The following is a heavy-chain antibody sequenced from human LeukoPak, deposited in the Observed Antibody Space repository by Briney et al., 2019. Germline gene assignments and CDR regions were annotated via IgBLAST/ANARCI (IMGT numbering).Heavy chain of an antibody. D-gene: IGHD3-22*01. CDR1: GGSVSSGSYY. V-gene: IGHV4-61*01. CDR3: ARIFYDSSGYHWAFDY. CDR2: IYYSGST. Sequence: PSETLSLTCTVSGGSVSSGSYYWSWIRQPPGKGLEWIGYIYYSGSTNYNPSLKSRVTISVDTSKNQFSLKLSSVTAADTAVYYCARIFYDSSGYHWAFDYWGQGTLVTVSS. J-gene: IGHJ4*02.